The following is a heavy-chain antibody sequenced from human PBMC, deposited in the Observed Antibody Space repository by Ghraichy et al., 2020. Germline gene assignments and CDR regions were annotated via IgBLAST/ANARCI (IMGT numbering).Heavy chain of an antibody. D-gene: IGHD3-10*01. CDR3: ATSGVGGYSQH. CDR1: GYAFSSYD. CDR2: MNPNSGNT. V-gene: IGHV1-8*01. J-gene: IGHJ1*01. Sequence: ASVKVSCKASGYAFSSYDINWVRQATGQGLEWIRRMNPNSGNTVYAQKFQGRVTMTRNTSIGTAYLELSSLRSEDTALYYCATSGVGGYSQHWGQGTLVIVSS.